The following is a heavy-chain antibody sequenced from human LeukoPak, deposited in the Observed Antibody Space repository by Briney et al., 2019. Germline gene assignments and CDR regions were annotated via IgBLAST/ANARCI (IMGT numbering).Heavy chain of an antibody. CDR3: AKARELATTVLPFDY. CDR1: GFTFSSYG. J-gene: IGHJ4*02. D-gene: IGHD5-24*01. Sequence: PGRSLRLSCAASGFTFSSYGMHWVRQAPGKGLEWVAVISYDGSNKYYADSVKGRFTISRDNSKNTLYLQMNSLRAEDTAVYYCAKARELATTVLPFDYWGQGTLVTVSS. CDR2: ISYDGSNK. V-gene: IGHV3-30*18.